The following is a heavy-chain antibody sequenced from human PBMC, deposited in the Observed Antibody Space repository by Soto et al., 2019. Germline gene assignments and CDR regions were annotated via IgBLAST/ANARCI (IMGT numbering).Heavy chain of an antibody. CDR1: GYSFTSYW. V-gene: IGHV5-51*01. CDR3: ARQGEGFYQRQIDF. CDR2: IYPGDSDT. D-gene: IGHD3-10*01. Sequence: GESLKVSCKGSGYSFTSYWIGGVRQMPGKGLEWMGIIYPGDSDTRYSPSFQGQVIISADKSTSTAYLQWSSLKASDSAIYYCARQGEGFYQRQIDFWGQGTLVKVSS. J-gene: IGHJ4*02.